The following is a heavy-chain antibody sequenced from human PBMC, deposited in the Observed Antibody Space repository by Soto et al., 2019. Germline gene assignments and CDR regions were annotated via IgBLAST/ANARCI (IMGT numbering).Heavy chain of an antibody. CDR1: GFPFSDYS. J-gene: IGHJ6*02. CDR3: ARAPSSYGSGCHP. Sequence: GGSLRLTCAASGFPFSDYSMRWVRQAPGQGLEWVGRIKNKANSYTTEYGASVKGRFIISSEDSKNSLYLQMNSLKTEDTAVYYCARAPSSYGSGCHPWGQGTTVTVSS. D-gene: IGHD3-10*01. CDR2: IKNKANSYTT. V-gene: IGHV3-72*01.